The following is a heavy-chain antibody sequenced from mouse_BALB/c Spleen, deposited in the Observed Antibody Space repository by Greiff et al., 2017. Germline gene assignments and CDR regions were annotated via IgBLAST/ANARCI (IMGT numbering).Heavy chain of an antibody. CDR2: ISYSGST. CDR3: ARWKVYYDPYYAMDY. J-gene: IGHJ4*01. CDR1: GDSITSGY. Sequence: EVKLMESGPSLVKPSQTLSLTCSVTGDSITSGYWNWIRKFPGNKLEYMGYISYSGSTYYNPSLKSRISITRDTSKNQYYLQLNSVTTEDTATYYCARWKVYYDPYYAMDYWGQGTSVTVSS. V-gene: IGHV3-8*02. D-gene: IGHD2-4*01.